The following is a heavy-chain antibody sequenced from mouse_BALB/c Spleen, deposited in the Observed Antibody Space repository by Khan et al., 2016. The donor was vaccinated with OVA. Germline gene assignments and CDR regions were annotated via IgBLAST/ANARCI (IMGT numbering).Heavy chain of an antibody. V-gene: IGHV3-2*02. D-gene: IGHD1-2*01. CDR3: ARTARIKY. CDR2: ISYSGST. CDR1: GYSITSGYG. J-gene: IGHJ2*01. Sequence: EVQLQESGPGLVKPSQSLSLTCTVTGYSITSGYGWNWIRHFPGNKLEWMGYISYSGSTNYNPSLISRISITRDTSKNQFFLQLNSVTTEDTATYYCARTARIKYWGQGTTLTVSS.